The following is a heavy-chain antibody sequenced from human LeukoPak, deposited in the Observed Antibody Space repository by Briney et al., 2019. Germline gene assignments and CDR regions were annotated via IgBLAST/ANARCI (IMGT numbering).Heavy chain of an antibody. J-gene: IGHJ6*04. CDR1: GFTFSSYA. V-gene: IGHV3-30*18. CDR2: ISYDASNK. D-gene: IGHD2-15*01. CDR3: AKSRLVAVVAAYMDV. Sequence: GRSLRLSCAASGFTFSSYAMHWVRQAPGKGLEGVTVISYDASNKYYADSVKGRFTISRDNSKNTLYLQLDSLRPEDTAVYYCAKSRLVAVVAAYMDVWGKGTTVTVSS.